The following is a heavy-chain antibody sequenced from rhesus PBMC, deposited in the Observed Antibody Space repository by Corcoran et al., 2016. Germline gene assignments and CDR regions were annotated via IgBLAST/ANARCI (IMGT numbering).Heavy chain of an antibody. CDR1: GFTFSDYY. Sequence: EVQLVESGGGLAKPGGSLRLSCAASGFTFSDYYMEWVRQAPGKGREWVSRNNVISGNQWYAVSVQGRVTISRKNAKSTLYFQMNSLRAEDTAVYYCTRDRSGSWGGYWGQRVLVTVSS. CDR3: TRDRSGSWGGY. CDR2: NNVISGNQ. J-gene: IGHJ4*01. V-gene: IGHV3-178*01. D-gene: IGHD6-25*01.